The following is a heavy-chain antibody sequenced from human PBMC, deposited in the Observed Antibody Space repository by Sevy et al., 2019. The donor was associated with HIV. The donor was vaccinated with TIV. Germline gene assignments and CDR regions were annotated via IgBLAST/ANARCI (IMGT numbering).Heavy chain of an antibody. CDR1: GYTFTGYY. CDR2: INPNSGGT. Sequence: ASVKVSCKASGYTFTGYYMHWVRQAPGQGLEWMGWINPNSGGTNYAQKFQGRVTMTRDTSISTAYMELSRLRSDDTAVYYCARVRGYYDSSGSLQWGQVTLVTVSS. CDR3: ARVRGYYDSSGSLQ. D-gene: IGHD3-22*01. V-gene: IGHV1-2*02. J-gene: IGHJ4*02.